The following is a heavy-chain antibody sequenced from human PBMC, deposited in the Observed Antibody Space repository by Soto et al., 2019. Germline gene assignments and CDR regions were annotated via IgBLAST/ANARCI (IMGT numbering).Heavy chain of an antibody. CDR3: ARVVRHFDTPYGMDV. D-gene: IGHD3-9*01. CDR2: IGGSGSNT. J-gene: IGHJ6*02. CDR1: GFTFSNYA. Sequence: EVQLLESGEGLVQPGGSLKLSCAASGFTFSNYAMSRVRQAPGKGLEWVSGIGGSGSNTYYADSVKGRFTISRDNSKNTLFLQMNNLRAEDTAEYYCARVVRHFDTPYGMDVWGQGTTVTVSS. V-gene: IGHV3-23*01.